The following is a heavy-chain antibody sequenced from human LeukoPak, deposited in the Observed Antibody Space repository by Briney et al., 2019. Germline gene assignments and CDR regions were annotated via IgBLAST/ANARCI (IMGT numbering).Heavy chain of an antibody. Sequence: PSETLSLTCTVSGGSISSYYWSWIRQPPGKGLGWIWYIYYRGSTNYNPSLKLQVTISVDPSKHQFSLKLSSVTAADTAVYYSARGSGYYYDSSGYYYSDYWGQGTLVTVSS. CDR1: GGSISSYY. V-gene: IGHV4-59*01. CDR2: IYYRGST. D-gene: IGHD3-22*01. J-gene: IGHJ4*02. CDR3: ARGSGYYYDSSGYYYSDY.